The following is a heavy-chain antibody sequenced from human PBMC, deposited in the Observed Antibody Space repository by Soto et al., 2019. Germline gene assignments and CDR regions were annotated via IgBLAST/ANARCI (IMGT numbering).Heavy chain of an antibody. CDR3: ARGPLIAAAGTSGHAFDI. D-gene: IGHD6-13*01. CDR2: IIPIFGTA. Sequence: XSVKVSCKASGGTFSSYAISWVRQAPGQGLEWMGGIIPIFGTANYAQKFQGRVTITADESTSTAYMELSSLRSEDTAVYYCARGPLIAAAGTSGHAFDIWGQGTMVTVSS. J-gene: IGHJ3*02. CDR1: GGTFSSYA. V-gene: IGHV1-69*01.